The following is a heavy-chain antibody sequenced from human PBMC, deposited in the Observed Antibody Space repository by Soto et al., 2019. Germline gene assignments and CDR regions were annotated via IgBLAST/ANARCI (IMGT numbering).Heavy chain of an antibody. Sequence: PGGSLRLSCAASGFTFSSYGMHWVRQAPGKGLEWVAVISYDGSNKYYADSVKGRFTISRDNSKNTLYLQMNSLRAEDTAVYYCAKDGSMGLGDYGYYYYYMDVWGKGTTVTVSS. D-gene: IGHD4-17*01. V-gene: IGHV3-30*18. J-gene: IGHJ6*03. CDR1: GFTFSSYG. CDR3: AKDGSMGLGDYGYYYYYMDV. CDR2: ISYDGSNK.